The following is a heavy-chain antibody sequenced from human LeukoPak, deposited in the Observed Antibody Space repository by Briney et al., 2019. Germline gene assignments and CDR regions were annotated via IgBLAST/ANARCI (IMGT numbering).Heavy chain of an antibody. V-gene: IGHV1-18*01. CDR1: GYTFTRYG. CDR2: ISAYNGNT. D-gene: IGHD2-2*01. CDR3: ARSGDVVPAAIGFDY. J-gene: IGHJ4*02. Sequence: ASVKVSCRASGYTFTRYGISWVRQAPGQGLEWMGWISAYNGNTNYAQKLQGRVTMTTDTSTSTAYMELRSLRSDDTAVYYCARSGDVVPAAIGFDYWGQGTLVTVSS.